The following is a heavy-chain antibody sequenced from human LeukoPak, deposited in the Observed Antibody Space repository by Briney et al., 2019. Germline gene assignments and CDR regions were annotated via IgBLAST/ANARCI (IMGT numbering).Heavy chain of an antibody. J-gene: IGHJ4*02. V-gene: IGHV3-23*01. CDR3: AKSGYNRFDY. D-gene: IGHD5-24*01. CDR2: VSGSGRGENT. Sequence: GGSLRLSCAASGLTVSSNYMSWVRQAPGKGLEWVSNVSGSGRGENTYYADSVKGRFTVSRDNSKNTLILQMNSLRAEDTAVYYCAKSGYNRFDYWGQGILVTVSS. CDR1: GLTVSSNY.